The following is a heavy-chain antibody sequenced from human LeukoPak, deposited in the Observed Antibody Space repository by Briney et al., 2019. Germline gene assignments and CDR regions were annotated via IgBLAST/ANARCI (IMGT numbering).Heavy chain of an antibody. V-gene: IGHV3-21*01. CDR1: GXTFSSYS. CDR3: ARVAPDYYDPGDY. Sequence: GSLRLSCPASGXTFSSYSMNWVRQAPGKGLEWVSSISTSSIYIYYADSVKGRFTISRDNARNSLYLQMNSLRVEDTAVYYCARVAPDYYDPGDYWGQGTLVTVSS. J-gene: IGHJ4*02. CDR2: ISTSSIYI. D-gene: IGHD3-22*01.